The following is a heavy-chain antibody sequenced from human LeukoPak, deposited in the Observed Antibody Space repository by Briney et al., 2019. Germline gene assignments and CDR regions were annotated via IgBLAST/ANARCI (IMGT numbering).Heavy chain of an antibody. CDR3: ATAEQYPWVVGATSHSHAFDI. Sequence: ASVKVSCKASGYTFTSYDINWVRQATGQGLEWMGWMNPNSGNTGYAQKFQGRVTMTRNTSISTAYMELSSLRSEDTAVYYCATAEQYPWVVGATSHSHAFDIWGQGTMVTVSS. D-gene: IGHD1-26*01. CDR1: GYTFTSYD. V-gene: IGHV1-8*01. CDR2: MNPNSGNT. J-gene: IGHJ3*02.